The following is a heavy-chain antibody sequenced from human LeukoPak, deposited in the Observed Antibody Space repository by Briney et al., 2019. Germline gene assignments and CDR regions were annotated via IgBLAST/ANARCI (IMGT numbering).Heavy chain of an antibody. D-gene: IGHD6-13*01. CDR3: AIGVYRAAAQYGY. CDR2: IYYSGTT. Sequence: SDTLSLTCTVSGGSISSYYWSLIRPPPGKGLEWIGYIYYSGTTNYKPSLKSRVTISVDTSKNQFSLKLSSVTAADTAVYYCAIGVYRAAAQYGYWGQGTLVTVS. CDR1: GGSISSYY. V-gene: IGHV4-59*07. J-gene: IGHJ4*02.